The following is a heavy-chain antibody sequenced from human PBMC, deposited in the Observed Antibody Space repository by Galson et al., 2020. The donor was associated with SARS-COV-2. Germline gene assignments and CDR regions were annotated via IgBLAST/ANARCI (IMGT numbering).Heavy chain of an antibody. CDR1: GYTFTSYD. D-gene: IGHD3-10*01. Sequence: GESLKISCKASGYTFTSYDINWVRQATGQGLEWMGWMNPNSGNTGYAQKFQGRVTMTRNTSISTAYMELSSLRSEDTAVYYCARDPYYYGSGSLDWFDPWGQGTLVTVSS. CDR3: ARDPYYYGSGSLDWFDP. J-gene: IGHJ5*02. CDR2: MNPNSGNT. V-gene: IGHV1-8*01.